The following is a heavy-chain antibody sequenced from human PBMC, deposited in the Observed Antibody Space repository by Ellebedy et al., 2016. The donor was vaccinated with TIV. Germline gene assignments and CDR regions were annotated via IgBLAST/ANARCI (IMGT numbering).Heavy chain of an antibody. Sequence: GESLKISCAASGFTFNSYAMSWVRQAPGKGLEWVSGISGSGGSTYYADSVKGRFTISRDNSKNTLYLQMNSLRAEDTAVYYCANQADYGAHDAFDIWGQGTKVTVSS. D-gene: IGHD4-17*01. J-gene: IGHJ3*02. CDR3: ANQADYGAHDAFDI. CDR1: GFTFNSYA. CDR2: ISGSGGST. V-gene: IGHV3-23*01.